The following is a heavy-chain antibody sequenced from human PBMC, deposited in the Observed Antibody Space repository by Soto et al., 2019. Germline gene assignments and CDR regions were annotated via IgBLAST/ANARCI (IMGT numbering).Heavy chain of an antibody. CDR1: GGSISSYY. CDR2: IYYSGST. J-gene: IGHJ5*02. Sequence: SETLSLTCTVSGGSISSYYWSWIRQPPGKGLEWIGYIYYSGSTNYNPSLKSRVTISVDTSKNQFSLKLSSVTAADTAVYYCARDLSGANWFDPWGQGTLVTVSS. D-gene: IGHD1-26*01. CDR3: ARDLSGANWFDP. V-gene: IGHV4-59*01.